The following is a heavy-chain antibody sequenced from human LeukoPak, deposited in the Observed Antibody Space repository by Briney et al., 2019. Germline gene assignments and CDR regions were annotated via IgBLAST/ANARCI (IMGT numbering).Heavy chain of an antibody. Sequence: ASVKVSCKASGYTFTSYGISWVRQAPGQGLEWMGWISAYNGNTNYAQKLQGRVTMTTDTSTSTAYMELRSLRSDDTAVYYCAMGYDFWSGYYSHDYWGQGTLVTVSS. CDR3: AMGYDFWSGYYSHDY. D-gene: IGHD3-3*01. CDR2: ISAYNGNT. CDR1: GYTFTSYG. V-gene: IGHV1-18*01. J-gene: IGHJ4*02.